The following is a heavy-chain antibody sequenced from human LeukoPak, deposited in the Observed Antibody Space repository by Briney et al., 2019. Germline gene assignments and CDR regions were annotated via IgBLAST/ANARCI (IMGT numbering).Heavy chain of an antibody. CDR3: ARDPIIAVAGTGAHAFDI. CDR1: GYTFTTYG. J-gene: IGHJ3*02. CDR2: SSPYNGNT. D-gene: IGHD6-19*01. V-gene: IGHV1-18*01. Sequence: ASVKVSCKASGYTFTTYGISWVRQAPGQGLEWMGWSSPYNGNTNYAQKLRGRVTMTTDTSTSTAYMELRSLRSDDTAVYYCARDPIIAVAGTGAHAFDIWGQGTMVTVSS.